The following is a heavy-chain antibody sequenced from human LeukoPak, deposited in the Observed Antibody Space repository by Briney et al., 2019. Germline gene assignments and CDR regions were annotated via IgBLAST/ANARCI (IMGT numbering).Heavy chain of an antibody. V-gene: IGHV3-30*04. CDR1: GFTFSSYA. Sequence: GGSLRLSCAASGFTFSSYAMRWVRQAPGKGLEWVAVISYDGSNKYYADSVKGRFTISRDNSKNTLYLQMNSLRAEDTAVYYCARDGVYYDSSGYYSNDAFDIWGQGTMVTVSS. CDR3: ARDGVYYDSSGYYSNDAFDI. J-gene: IGHJ3*02. CDR2: ISYDGSNK. D-gene: IGHD3-22*01.